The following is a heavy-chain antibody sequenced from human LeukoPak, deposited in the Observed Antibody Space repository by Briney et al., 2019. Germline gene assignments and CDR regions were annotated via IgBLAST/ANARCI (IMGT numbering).Heavy chain of an antibody. J-gene: IGHJ3*02. D-gene: IGHD1-26*01. V-gene: IGHV4-59*08. Sequence: PSETLSLTCTVSGGSISNYYWTWIRQPPGKGLEWIGNVYNDVSTNYNPSLNSRVTISVDTSKNQFSLKLSFVTAADTAVYYCARPTHSGTSYDAFGIWGQGTMVTVSS. CDR2: VYNDVST. CDR3: ARPTHSGTSYDAFGI. CDR1: GGSISNYY.